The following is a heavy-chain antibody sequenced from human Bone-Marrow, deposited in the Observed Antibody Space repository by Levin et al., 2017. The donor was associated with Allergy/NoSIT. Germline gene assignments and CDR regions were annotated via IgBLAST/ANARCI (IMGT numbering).Heavy chain of an antibody. CDR3: AREGSGWYSYVDY. V-gene: IGHV4-61*02. Sequence: SETLSLTCTVSGGSISSGSYHRSWIRQPAGKGLEWIGRIYTSGSTNYNPSLKSRVTISVDTSKNQFSLKLSSVTAADTAVYYCAREGSGWYSYVDYWGQGTLVTVSS. CDR2: IYTSGST. J-gene: IGHJ4*02. CDR1: GGSISSGSYH. D-gene: IGHD6-19*01.